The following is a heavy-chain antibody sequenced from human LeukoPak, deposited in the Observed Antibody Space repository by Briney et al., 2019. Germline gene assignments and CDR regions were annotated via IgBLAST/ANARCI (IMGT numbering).Heavy chain of an antibody. CDR2: ISSSSSYI. CDR1: GFTFSSYS. V-gene: IGHV3-21*01. CDR3: ARGPPLEWLLRAFDI. J-gene: IGHJ3*02. D-gene: IGHD3-3*01. Sequence: GGSLRLSCAASGFTFSSYSMNWVRQAPGKGLEWVSSISSSSSYIYYADSVKGRFTISRDNAKNSLYLQMNSLRAEDMAVYYCARGPPLEWLLRAFDIWGQGTMVTVSS.